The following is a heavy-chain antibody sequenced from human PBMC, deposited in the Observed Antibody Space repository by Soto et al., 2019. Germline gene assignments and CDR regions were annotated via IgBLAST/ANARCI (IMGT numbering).Heavy chain of an antibody. CDR1: GLSFSTYA. V-gene: IGHV3-23*03. CDR3: AREYGY. Sequence: VQLLESGGGLVQPGGSLRLSCAASGLSFSTYAMSWVRQAPGKGLEWVSVIYSGGSTYYADSVKGRFTISRDNSKNTLYLQMNSLGAEDTAVYYCAREYGYWGQGTLVTVSS. CDR2: IYSGGST. J-gene: IGHJ4*02. D-gene: IGHD2-8*01.